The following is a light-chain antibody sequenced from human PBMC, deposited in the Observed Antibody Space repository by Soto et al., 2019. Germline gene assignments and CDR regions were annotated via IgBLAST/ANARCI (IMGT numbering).Light chain of an antibody. Sequence: QPVLTQSPSASASLGASVKLTCTLSSGHSSYAIAWHQQQPEKGPRYLMKLNSDGSHSKGDGIPDRFSGSSSGAERYLTXXXLXXXXXXXXYCQTWGTGIWVFGGGTKLTVL. CDR3: QTWGTGIWV. CDR1: SGHSSYA. V-gene: IGLV4-69*01. CDR2: LNSDGSH. J-gene: IGLJ3*02.